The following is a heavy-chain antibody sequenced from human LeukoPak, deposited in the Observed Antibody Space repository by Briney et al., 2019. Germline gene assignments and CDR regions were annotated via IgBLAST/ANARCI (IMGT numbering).Heavy chain of an antibody. D-gene: IGHD3-22*01. CDR2: IYYSGST. J-gene: IGHJ6*02. CDR3: ARLAYFYDSSGVYYYYGMDV. Sequence: SETLSLTCTVSGGSISSYYWSWIRQPPGKGLEWIGYIYYSGSTNYNPSLKSRVTISVDTSKNQFSLKLSSVTAADTAVYYCARLAYFYDSSGVYYYYGMDVWGQGTTVTVSS. CDR1: GGSISSYY. V-gene: IGHV4-59*01.